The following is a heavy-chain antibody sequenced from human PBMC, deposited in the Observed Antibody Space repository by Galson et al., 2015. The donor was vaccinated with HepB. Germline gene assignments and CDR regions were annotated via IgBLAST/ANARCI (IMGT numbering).Heavy chain of an antibody. Sequence: SVKVSCKASGYTFTTYAMHWVRQAPGQRLEWMGWINAGNGNAKYSQKFQGRVTITRDTSASTAYMELSSLRSEDTAVYYCARGPDSTSWYYWGQGTPVTVSS. CDR1: GYTFTTYA. J-gene: IGHJ4*02. V-gene: IGHV1-3*01. CDR3: ARGPDSTSWYY. D-gene: IGHD6-13*01. CDR2: INAGNGNA.